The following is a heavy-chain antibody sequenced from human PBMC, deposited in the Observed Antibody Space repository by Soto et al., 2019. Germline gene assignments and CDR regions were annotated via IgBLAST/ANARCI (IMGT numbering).Heavy chain of an antibody. D-gene: IGHD2-15*01. CDR1: GFTFSTYA. CDR2: MSYDGSSK. J-gene: IGHJ6*02. CDR3: ARGDRQDHYFYGMDV. V-gene: IGHV3-30-3*01. Sequence: QVQLVESGGGVVQPGRSLRLSCAASGFTFSTYAMHWVRQAPGKGLEWVAVMSYDGSSKSYGDSVKGRFSISRDNSKNTGGRRKGSLRAEDTALYYCARGDRQDHYFYGMDVWGQGTTVTVSS.